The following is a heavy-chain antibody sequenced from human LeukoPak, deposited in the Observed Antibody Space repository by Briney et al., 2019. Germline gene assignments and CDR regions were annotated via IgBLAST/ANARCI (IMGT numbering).Heavy chain of an antibody. Sequence: SETLSLTCTVSGGSISSYYWGWIRQPPGKGLEWIGYIYYSGSTNYNPSLKSRVTISVDTSKNQFSLKLSSVTAADTAVYYCARGYCTNGVCYIGPFDYWGQGTLVTVSS. V-gene: IGHV4-59*01. J-gene: IGHJ4*02. D-gene: IGHD2-8*01. CDR1: GGSISSYY. CDR2: IYYSGST. CDR3: ARGYCTNGVCYIGPFDY.